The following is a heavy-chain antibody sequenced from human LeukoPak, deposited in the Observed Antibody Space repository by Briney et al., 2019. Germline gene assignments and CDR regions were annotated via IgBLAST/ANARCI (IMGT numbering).Heavy chain of an antibody. CDR2: IFYSGYA. J-gene: IGHJ6*02. CDR3: ARPPLRGLYGMDV. CDR1: GGSLSSGAYY. Sequence: SETLSLTCTVSGGSLSSGAYYWTWIRQHPEKGLEWIGYIFYSGYAYYHPSLKSRLTMSVDTSKNQFSLKLSSVTAADTAVYYCARPPLRGLYGMDVWGQGTTVTVSS. V-gene: IGHV4-31*03. D-gene: IGHD4-17*01.